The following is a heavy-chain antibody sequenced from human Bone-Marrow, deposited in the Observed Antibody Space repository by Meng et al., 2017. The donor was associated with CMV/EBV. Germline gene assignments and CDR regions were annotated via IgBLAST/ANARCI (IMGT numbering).Heavy chain of an antibody. D-gene: IGHD2-2*01. CDR1: GGSISSSSYY. CDR2: IYYSGST. CDR3: ARAGNCSSTSCDYYFDY. Sequence: SETLSLTCTVSGGSISSSSYYWGWIRQPPGKGLEWIGSIYYSGSTYYNPSLKSRVSTSVDTSKNQFSLRLSSVTAADTAVYYCARAGNCSSTSCDYYFDYWGQGTRVTVSS. V-gene: IGHV4-39*07. J-gene: IGHJ4*02.